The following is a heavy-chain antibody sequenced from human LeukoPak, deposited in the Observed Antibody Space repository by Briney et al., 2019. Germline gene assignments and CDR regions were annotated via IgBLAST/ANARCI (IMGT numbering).Heavy chain of an antibody. V-gene: IGHV3-48*01. CDR1: GFIFTSYS. Sequence: GGSLRLSCAASGFIFTSYSMNWVRQAPGKGLEWVSYISSPSTNIYYVDSVKGRFTISRDNAKNTMYLQMNSLRAEDTAVYYCAKDRYQTKSRGADYWGQGTLVTVSS. CDR3: AKDRYQTKSRGADY. CDR2: ISSPSTNI. J-gene: IGHJ4*02. D-gene: IGHD2-2*01.